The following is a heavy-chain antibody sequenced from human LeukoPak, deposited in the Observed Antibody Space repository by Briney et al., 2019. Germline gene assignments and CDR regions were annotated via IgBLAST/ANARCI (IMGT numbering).Heavy chain of an antibody. Sequence: PSETLSLTCTVSGGSISSYYWSWIRQPPGKGLEWIGYIYYSGSTNYNPSLKSRVTISVDTSKNQFSLKLTSVTAADTAVYYCARYNVGYYPGAFDIWGQGTMVTVSS. CDR2: IYYSGST. V-gene: IGHV4-59*01. J-gene: IGHJ3*02. CDR3: ARYNVGYYPGAFDI. D-gene: IGHD3-10*01. CDR1: GGSISSYY.